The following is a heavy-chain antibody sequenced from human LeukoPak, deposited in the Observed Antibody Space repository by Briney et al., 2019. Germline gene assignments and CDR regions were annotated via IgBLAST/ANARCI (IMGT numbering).Heavy chain of an antibody. Sequence: GGSLRLSCAASGFTFSSHGMNWVRQAPGKGLEWVSGISPSGGITYYTDSVKGRFTISRDNSKNTVSLQMNSLRAEDTAVYYCAELGITMIGGVWGKGTTVTISS. V-gene: IGHV3-23*01. CDR1: GFTFSSHG. D-gene: IGHD3-10*02. CDR2: ISPSGGIT. CDR3: AELGITMIGGV. J-gene: IGHJ6*04.